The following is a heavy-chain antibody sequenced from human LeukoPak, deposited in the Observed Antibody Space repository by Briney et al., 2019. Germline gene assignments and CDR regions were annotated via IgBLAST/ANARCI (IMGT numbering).Heavy chain of an antibody. V-gene: IGHV3-74*01. J-gene: IGHJ3*02. CDR3: AKDLGVVVIQDAFDI. Sequence: PGGSLRLSCAASGFVFSSYWMHWVRQAPGKEPVWVSRINVDGSSTTYGDSVKGRFTVSRDNAKNSLYLQVNSLRAEDTALYYCAKDLGVVVIQDAFDIWGQGTMVTVSS. D-gene: IGHD3-22*01. CDR1: GFVFSSYW. CDR2: INVDGSST.